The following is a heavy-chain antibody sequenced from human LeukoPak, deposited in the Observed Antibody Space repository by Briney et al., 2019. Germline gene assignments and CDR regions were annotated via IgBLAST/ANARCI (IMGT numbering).Heavy chain of an antibody. J-gene: IGHJ4*02. Sequence: GGSLRLSCGASGFPFSSNSMNWVRQATGKGLEWVAYISSSSSPIYYADSVKGRFTISRDNAKKSLYLHMKSLRAEDTAVYYCARGDSYSGFDYWGQGTQVTVSS. CDR2: ISSSSSPI. D-gene: IGHD5-24*01. CDR1: GFPFSSNS. CDR3: ARGDSYSGFDY. V-gene: IGHV3-48*04.